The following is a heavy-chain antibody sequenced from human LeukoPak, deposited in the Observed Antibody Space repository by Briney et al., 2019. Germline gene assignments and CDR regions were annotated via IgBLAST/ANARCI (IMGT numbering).Heavy chain of an antibody. CDR1: GGSFSGYY. J-gene: IGHJ3*02. CDR3: ARAFSGSYPWDAFDI. V-gene: IGHV4-34*01. Sequence: SETLSLTCAVYGGSFSGYYWSWIRQPPGKGLEWIGEINHSGSTNYTPSLKSRVTISVDTSKNQFSLKLSSVTAADTAVYYCARAFSGSYPWDAFDIWGQGTMVTVSS. CDR2: INHSGST. D-gene: IGHD1-26*01.